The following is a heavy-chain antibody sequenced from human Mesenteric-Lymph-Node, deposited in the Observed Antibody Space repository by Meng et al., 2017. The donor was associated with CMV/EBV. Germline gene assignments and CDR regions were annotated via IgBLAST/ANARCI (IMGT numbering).Heavy chain of an antibody. D-gene: IGHD3-9*01. CDR2: MTPDSGNT. J-gene: IGHJ4*02. CDR1: GYTFHSFD. V-gene: IGHV1-8*01. Sequence: SCKASGYTFHSFDIDWLRQAPGQGLEWMGWMTPDSGNTNYAQKFQGRVTMTRDTSTNTAYMELSSLTFEDTAVYYCARGPHRDWLYYWGQGTLVTVSS. CDR3: ARGPHRDWLYY.